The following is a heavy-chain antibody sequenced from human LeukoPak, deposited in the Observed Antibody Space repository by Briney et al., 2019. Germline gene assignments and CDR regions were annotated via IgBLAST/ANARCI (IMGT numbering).Heavy chain of an antibody. CDR3: ARGSSYGASGYPYFDH. J-gene: IGHJ4*02. Sequence: SETLSLTRAVYGGSLNGYYWSWIRQSPGKGLEWLGEIDHRGATKYNASLESRVTISLDTPFNQFSLELTSVTAADTAIYYCARGSSYGASGYPYFDHWGQGTLVPVS. V-gene: IGHV4-34*01. CDR2: IDHRGAT. D-gene: IGHD3-22*01. CDR1: GGSLNGYY.